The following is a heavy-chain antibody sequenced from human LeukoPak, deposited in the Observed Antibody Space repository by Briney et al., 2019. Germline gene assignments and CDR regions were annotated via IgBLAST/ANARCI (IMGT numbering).Heavy chain of an antibody. CDR1: GDSISSGTFN. CDR3: AGRVGATIWTGMEF. D-gene: IGHD1-26*01. CDR2: IHYSGNT. J-gene: IGHJ4*02. Sequence: PSETLSLTCTVSGDSISSGTFNWGWVRQPPGKGLDWVGSIHYSGNTYYNSPLKRPVTISVDSNKNQFSLNLSLVTDADTAVYYRAGRVGATIWTGMEFWGQGILVTVST. V-gene: IGHV4-39*01.